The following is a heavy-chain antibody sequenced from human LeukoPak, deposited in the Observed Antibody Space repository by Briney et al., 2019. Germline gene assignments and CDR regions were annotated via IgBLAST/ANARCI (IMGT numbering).Heavy chain of an antibody. CDR1: GFTFSSYS. CDR3: ARDPYPDYGDSYYYFDY. Sequence: WGSLRLSCAASGFTFSSYSMNWVRQAPGKGLEWVSSISSSSSYIYYADSVKGRFTISRDNAKNSLYLQMNSLRAEDTAVYYCARDPYPDYGDSYYYFDYWGQGTLVTVSS. CDR2: ISSSSSYI. D-gene: IGHD4-17*01. J-gene: IGHJ4*02. V-gene: IGHV3-21*01.